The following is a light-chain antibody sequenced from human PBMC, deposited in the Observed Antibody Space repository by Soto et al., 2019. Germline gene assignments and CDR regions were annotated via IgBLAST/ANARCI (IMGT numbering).Light chain of an antibody. V-gene: IGKV3-20*01. CDR2: HTS. J-gene: IGKJ1*01. CDR3: QQYESSPRT. Sequence: ETVLTQSPGTLSLSPGERATLSCRASQSVGGSLAWYQQRPGQAPRLLVYHTSNRATAIPDRFSASGSGTDFTLTISRLEPEDFAVYYCQQYESSPRTFGQGTKGEIK. CDR1: QSVGGS.